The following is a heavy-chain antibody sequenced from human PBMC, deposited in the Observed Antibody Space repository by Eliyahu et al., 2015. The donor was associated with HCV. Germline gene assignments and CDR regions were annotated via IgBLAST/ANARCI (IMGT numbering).Heavy chain of an antibody. D-gene: IGHD3-16*01. CDR3: AKAAYLRRGWFDP. V-gene: IGHV3-23*01. Sequence: EWVSAISGSGGSTYYADSVKGRFTISRDNSKNTLYLQMNSLRAEDTAVYYCAKAAYLRRGWFDPWGQGTLVTVSS. J-gene: IGHJ5*02. CDR2: ISGSGGST.